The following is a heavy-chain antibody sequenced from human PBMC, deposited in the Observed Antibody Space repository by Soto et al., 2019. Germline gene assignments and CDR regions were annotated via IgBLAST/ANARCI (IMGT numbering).Heavy chain of an antibody. V-gene: IGHV3-23*01. CDR1: GFPFWTYS. CDR2: ISGSGTAT. Sequence: EVKLLESGGGLVQPGGSMRLSCEASGFPFWTYSMSWVRQAPRKGLEWVSGISGSGTATYYTDSVKGRFTVSRDNSNNTLYLQMNSLTADDTAVYYCARLGTTMGTIDYWGQGTQVTVSS. CDR3: ARLGTTMGTIDY. D-gene: IGHD1-1*01. J-gene: IGHJ4*02.